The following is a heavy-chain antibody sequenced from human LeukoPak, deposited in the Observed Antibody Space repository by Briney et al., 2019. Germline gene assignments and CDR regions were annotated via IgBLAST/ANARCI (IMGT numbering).Heavy chain of an antibody. V-gene: IGHV1-18*01. CDR1: GYTFTSYA. CDR2: ISAYNGNT. J-gene: IGHJ4*02. D-gene: IGHD3-3*01. CDR3: AREPFTYYDFWSGYYKSGGLDY. Sequence: GASVKVSCKASGYTFTSYAMHWVRQTPGQRLEWMGWISAYNGNTNYAQKLQGRVTMTTDTSTSTAYMELRSLRSDDTAVYYCAREPFTYYDFWSGYYKSGGLDYCGQGTLVTVSS.